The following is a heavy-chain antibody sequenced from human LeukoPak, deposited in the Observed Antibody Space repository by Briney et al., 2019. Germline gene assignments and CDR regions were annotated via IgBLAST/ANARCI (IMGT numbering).Heavy chain of an antibody. CDR1: GGSFSGYY. J-gene: IGHJ6*03. Sequence: SETLSLTCAVYGGSFSGYYWSWIRQPPGKGLEWIGEINHSGSTNYNPSLKSRVTISVDTSKNQFSLTLSSVTAADTAVYYCARGRDDFWSGYYHYYYYYMDVWGKGTTVTVSS. CDR2: INHSGST. CDR3: ARGRDDFWSGYYHYYYYYMDV. V-gene: IGHV4-34*01. D-gene: IGHD3-3*01.